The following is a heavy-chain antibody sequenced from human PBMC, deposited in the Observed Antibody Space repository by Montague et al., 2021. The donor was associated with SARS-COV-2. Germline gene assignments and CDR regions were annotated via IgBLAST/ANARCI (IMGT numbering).Heavy chain of an antibody. Sequence: TLSLTCAISGGSFSNYYWSWIRQPPGKGLEWIGEVNQSGTTIYNPSVKSGVTISEDTSKNQFYLRLNSVTAADMAVYYCASGRRPVVVPGAGPAGRASDIWGQGTMVTVSS. CDR2: VNQSGTT. CDR3: ASGRRPVVVPGAGPAGRASDI. D-gene: IGHD2-2*01. J-gene: IGHJ3*02. CDR1: GGSFSNYY. V-gene: IGHV4-34*01.